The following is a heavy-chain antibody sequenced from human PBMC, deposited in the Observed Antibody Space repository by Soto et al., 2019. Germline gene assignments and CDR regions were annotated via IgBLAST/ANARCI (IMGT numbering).Heavy chain of an antibody. CDR2: IYYSGST. J-gene: IGHJ4*02. V-gene: IGHV4-39*01. CDR1: GGSISSSSYY. D-gene: IGHD2-8*01. Sequence: PSETLSLTCTVSGGSISSSSYYWGWIRQPPGKGLEWIGSIYYSGSTYYNPSLKSRVTISVDTSKNQFSLKLSSVTAADTAVYYCAGVSYCTNGVCSTYWGQGTLVTVS. CDR3: AGVSYCTNGVCSTY.